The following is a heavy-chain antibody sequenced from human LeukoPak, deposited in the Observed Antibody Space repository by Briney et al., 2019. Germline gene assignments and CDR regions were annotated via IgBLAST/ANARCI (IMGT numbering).Heavy chain of an antibody. D-gene: IGHD3-22*01. J-gene: IGHJ3*02. CDR1: GFTVSSIH. CDR3: ASGGRGSAAVVASRSFDI. V-gene: IGHV3-53*01. Sequence: GGSLRLSCAASGFTVSSIHMVWVRQAPGKGLEWVSGTYTGGNSYYAGSVKGRFIISRDISKNTLYLQMNSLRAEDSALYDCASGGRGSAAVVASRSFDIWGQGTMVTVSS. CDR2: TYTGGNS.